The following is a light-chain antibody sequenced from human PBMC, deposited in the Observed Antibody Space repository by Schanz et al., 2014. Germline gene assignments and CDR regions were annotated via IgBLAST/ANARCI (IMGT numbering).Light chain of an antibody. Sequence: EIVLTQSPGALSLSPGDRATLSCRASQSVSSIDLAWYQQKPGQAPRLLIYGTSNRATGIPDRFSGSGSGTDFTLTITRLEPEDFAVYYCQHYSMSPLFGQGTKVEIK. CDR3: QHYSMSPL. CDR1: QSVSSID. J-gene: IGKJ1*01. CDR2: GTS. V-gene: IGKV3-20*01.